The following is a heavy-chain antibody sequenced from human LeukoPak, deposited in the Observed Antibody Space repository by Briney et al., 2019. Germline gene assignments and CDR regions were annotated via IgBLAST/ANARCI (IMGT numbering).Heavy chain of an antibody. Sequence: GGSLRLSCPASGFAFKTYAMRWVRQAPGKGLEWVSAISGSGPITYYADSVKGRYTISRDNSENTLYVQMNRLRAEDTAVYYCAKGDRYNSADFLDYWGQGTLVTVSS. CDR2: ISGSGPIT. CDR3: AKGDRYNSADFLDY. J-gene: IGHJ4*02. D-gene: IGHD5-24*01. V-gene: IGHV3-23*01. CDR1: GFAFKTYA.